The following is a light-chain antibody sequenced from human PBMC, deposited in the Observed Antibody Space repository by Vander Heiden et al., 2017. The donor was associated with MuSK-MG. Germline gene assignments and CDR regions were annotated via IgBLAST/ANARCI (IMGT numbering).Light chain of an antibody. CDR1: QGIRND. J-gene: IGKJ4*01. V-gene: IGKV1-17*01. CDR3: RQENSCPIT. Sequence: DIQMTQSPSSLSASVADRVTITCRASQGIRNDLAWYQQKPEKAPKRLIYAAPSLQSGVPSRFSGSGSGTEFTLTISSLQPEDFATYYCRQENSCPITFGGGTKVEIK. CDR2: AAP.